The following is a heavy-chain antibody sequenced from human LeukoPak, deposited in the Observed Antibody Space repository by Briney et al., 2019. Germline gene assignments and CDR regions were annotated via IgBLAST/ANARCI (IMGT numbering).Heavy chain of an antibody. D-gene: IGHD6-13*01. CDR1: GGSIGSYY. J-gene: IGHJ4*02. CDR2: IHYSGST. V-gene: IGHV4-59*01. CDR3: ARDSSSYYYFDY. Sequence: PSETLSLTCTVSGGSIGSYYWSWIRQPPGKGLEWIGYIHYSGSTNYNPSLKSRVTLSVDTSKNQFSLKLSSVTAADTAVYYCARDSSSYYYFDYWGQGTLVTVSS.